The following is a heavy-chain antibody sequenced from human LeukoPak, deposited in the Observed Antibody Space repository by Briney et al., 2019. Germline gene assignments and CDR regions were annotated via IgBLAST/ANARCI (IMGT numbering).Heavy chain of an antibody. J-gene: IGHJ3*02. D-gene: IGHD1-1*01. Sequence: SETLSLTCTVSGDSISDYYWNWIRQPPGKGLEGIGYIFYSGSTNYNPSLKSRVTISVDTSKNQFSLKLSSVTAADTAVYYCARRLKLTKPRPGDAFDIWGQGTMVTVSS. CDR2: IFYSGST. V-gene: IGHV4-59*01. CDR3: ARRLKLTKPRPGDAFDI. CDR1: GDSISDYY.